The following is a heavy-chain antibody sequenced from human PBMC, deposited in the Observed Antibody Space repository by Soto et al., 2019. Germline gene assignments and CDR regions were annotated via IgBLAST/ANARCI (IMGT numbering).Heavy chain of an antibody. CDR3: ARDRGGLSTTVTPGLFDY. D-gene: IGHD4-17*01. CDR2: IKQDGGEK. J-gene: IGHJ4*02. V-gene: IGHV3-7*01. Sequence: EVQLVESGGGLVQPGGSLRLSCAASGFTFSSYWMSWVRQAPGKGLEWVANIKQDGGEKYYVDSVRGRLTISRDNAKHSLFLQMNSLRAEDTAVYYCARDRGGLSTTVTPGLFDYWGQGTLVTVSS. CDR1: GFTFSSYW.